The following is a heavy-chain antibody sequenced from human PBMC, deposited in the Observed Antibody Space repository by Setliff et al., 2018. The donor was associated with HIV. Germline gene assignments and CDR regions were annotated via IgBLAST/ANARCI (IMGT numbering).Heavy chain of an antibody. Sequence: ASVKVSCKASGYTFTSYYMHWVRQAPGKGLEWMGRIDAEDGETVFAREFQGRVTITADTSTDTVYMEVRSLRSDDTAVYYCATSVNAFDYWGQGTLVTVSS. CDR1: GYTFTSYY. CDR3: ATSVNAFDY. D-gene: IGHD2-8*01. CDR2: IDAEDGET. J-gene: IGHJ4*02. V-gene: IGHV1-69-2*01.